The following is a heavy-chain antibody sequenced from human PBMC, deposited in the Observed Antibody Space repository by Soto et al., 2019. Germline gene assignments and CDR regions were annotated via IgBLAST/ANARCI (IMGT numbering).Heavy chain of an antibody. D-gene: IGHD3-22*01. Sequence: SETLSLTCTVSGGSISSSSYYWGWIRQPPGKGLEWIGSIYYSGSTYYNPSLKSRVTISVDTSKNQFSLKLSSVTAADTAVYYCASLRRRITMIVVVGEGDPWGQGTLVTVSS. CDR2: IYYSGST. CDR1: GGSISSSSYY. V-gene: IGHV4-39*01. J-gene: IGHJ5*02. CDR3: ASLRRRITMIVVVGEGDP.